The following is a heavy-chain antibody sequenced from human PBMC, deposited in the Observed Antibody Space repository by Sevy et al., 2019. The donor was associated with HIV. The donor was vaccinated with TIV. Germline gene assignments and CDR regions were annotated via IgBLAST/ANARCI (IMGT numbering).Heavy chain of an antibody. V-gene: IGHV3-23*01. D-gene: IGHD2-8*01. Sequence: GGSLRLSCEASGFTFSKYSMSWVRQAPGKGLEWVSTFSFGCGRINYADSVKGRFTISSDDSKNKLYLQMNSLRDEDTAVYYCAREGCTKPHDYWGQGTLVTVSS. J-gene: IGHJ4*02. CDR2: FSFGCGRI. CDR1: GFTFSKYS. CDR3: AREGCTKPHDY.